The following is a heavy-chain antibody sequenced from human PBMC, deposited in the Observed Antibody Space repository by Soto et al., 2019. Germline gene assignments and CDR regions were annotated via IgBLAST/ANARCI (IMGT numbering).Heavy chain of an antibody. CDR2: INHSGST. D-gene: IGHD6-13*01. J-gene: IGHJ6*02. Sequence: PSETLSLTCAVYGGSFSGYYWSWIRQPPGKGLGWIGEINHSGSTNYNPSHKSRVTISVDTSKNQFSLKLSSVTAADTAVYYCARRKAAAGTFLSFYYYGMDVWGRGTTVTVS. V-gene: IGHV4-34*01. CDR3: ARRKAAAGTFLSFYYYGMDV. CDR1: GGSFSGYY.